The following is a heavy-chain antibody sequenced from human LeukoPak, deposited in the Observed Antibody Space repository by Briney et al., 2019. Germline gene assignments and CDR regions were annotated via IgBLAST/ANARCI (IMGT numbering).Heavy chain of an antibody. D-gene: IGHD3-10*01. Sequence: PSETLSLTCTVSGDSISSYYWSWIRQPPGKGLEWIGYIYYTGITKYNPSLKSRVTMSVDTSENQFSLKLTSVTAADTAVYYCARYCSTSGTKAFGIWGQGTMVTVSS. V-gene: IGHV4-59*01. J-gene: IGHJ3*02. CDR2: IYYTGIT. CDR1: GDSISSYY. CDR3: ARYCSTSGTKAFGI.